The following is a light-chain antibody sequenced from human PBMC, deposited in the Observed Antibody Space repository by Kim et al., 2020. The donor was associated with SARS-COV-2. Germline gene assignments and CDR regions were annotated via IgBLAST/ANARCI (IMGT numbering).Light chain of an antibody. Sequence: VSPRERATLSCRASQSVSSNLAWYQQKPGQAPRLLIYGASTRATGIPARFSGSGSGTEFTLTISSLQSEDFAVYYCQQYNNWPFTFGGGTKVDIK. CDR1: QSVSSN. CDR3: QQYNNWPFT. CDR2: GAS. V-gene: IGKV3-15*01. J-gene: IGKJ4*01.